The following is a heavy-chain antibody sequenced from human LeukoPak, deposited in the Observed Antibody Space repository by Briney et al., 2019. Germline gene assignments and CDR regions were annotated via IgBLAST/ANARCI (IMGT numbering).Heavy chain of an antibody. CDR3: AKDPLGYSYGFGAFDI. CDR1: GFTFSSYG. V-gene: IGHV3-30*02. J-gene: IGHJ3*02. D-gene: IGHD5-18*01. CDR2: IRYDGSNK. Sequence: GGSLRLSCAASGFTFSSYGMHWVRQAPGKGLAWVAFIRYDGSNKYYADSVKGRFTISRDNSKNTLYLQMNSLRAEDTAVYYCAKDPLGYSYGFGAFDIWGQGTMVTVSS.